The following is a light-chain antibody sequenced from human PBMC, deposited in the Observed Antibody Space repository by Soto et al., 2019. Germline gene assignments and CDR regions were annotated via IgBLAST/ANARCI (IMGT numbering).Light chain of an antibody. CDR2: DAS. CDR1: QSISSW. Sequence: DIQMTQSPSTLSTSVGDRVTITCRASQSISSWLAWYQQKPGKAPKLLIYDASSLESGVPSRFSGSGSGTEFTLTISSLQPDDFATYYCQKYNSYSNTFGQGTKLEIK. J-gene: IGKJ2*01. V-gene: IGKV1-5*01. CDR3: QKYNSYSNT.